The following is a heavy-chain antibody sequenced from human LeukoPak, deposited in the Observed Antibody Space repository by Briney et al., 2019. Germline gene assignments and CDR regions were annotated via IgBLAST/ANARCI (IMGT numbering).Heavy chain of an antibody. Sequence: PSETLSLTCTVSGGSISSYYWSWIRQPPGKGLEWIGEINHSGSTNYNPSLKSRVTISVDTSKNQFSLKLSSVTAADTAVYYCARREGDGYNLVDYWGQGTLVTVSS. J-gene: IGHJ4*02. CDR3: ARREGDGYNLVDY. CDR2: INHSGST. V-gene: IGHV4-34*01. CDR1: GGSISSYY. D-gene: IGHD5-24*01.